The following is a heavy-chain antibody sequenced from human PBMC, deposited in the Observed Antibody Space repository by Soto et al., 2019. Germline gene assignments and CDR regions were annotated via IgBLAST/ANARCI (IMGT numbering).Heavy chain of an antibody. CDR3: ARVALRFSYGMDV. Sequence: LSLTCAVSGGSISSGGYSWSWIRQPPGKGLEWIGYIYHSGSTYYNPSLKSRVTISVDRSKNQFSLKLSSVTAADTAVYYCARVALRFSYGMDVWGQGTTVTVSS. J-gene: IGHJ6*02. V-gene: IGHV4-30-2*01. CDR2: IYHSGST. D-gene: IGHD3-3*01. CDR1: GGSISSGGYS.